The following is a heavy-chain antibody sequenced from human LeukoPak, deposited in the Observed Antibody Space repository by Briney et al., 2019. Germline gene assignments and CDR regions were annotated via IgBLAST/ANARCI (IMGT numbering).Heavy chain of an antibody. V-gene: IGHV4-38-2*01. J-gene: IGHJ4*02. CDR2: IYHSGST. D-gene: IGHD3-22*01. CDR1: GYSISSDNY. CDR3: ARAPRDSSSSNYMRRFDY. Sequence: SETLSLTCAVSGYSISSDNYWVWIRQPPGQGLEWTGGIYHSGSTYYNPSLKSRVTMSVDTSKNQFSLKLSSVTATDTAVYYCARAPRDSSSSNYMRRFDYWGQGTLVTVSS.